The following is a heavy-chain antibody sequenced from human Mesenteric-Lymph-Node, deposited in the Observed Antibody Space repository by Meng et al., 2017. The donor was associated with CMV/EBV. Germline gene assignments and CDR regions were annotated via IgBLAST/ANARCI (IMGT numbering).Heavy chain of an antibody. V-gene: IGHV4-4*02. D-gene: IGHD6-6*01. CDR2: INHSGST. CDR1: GGSIISSSHY. Sequence: GSLRLSCTVSGGSIISSSHYWNWVRQPPGKGLEWIGEINHSGSTNYNPSLKSRVTISVDTSKNQFSLKLSSVTAADTAVYYCARAGSGIAARQYYYGMDVWGQGTTVTVSS. CDR3: ARAGSGIAARQYYYGMDV. J-gene: IGHJ6*02.